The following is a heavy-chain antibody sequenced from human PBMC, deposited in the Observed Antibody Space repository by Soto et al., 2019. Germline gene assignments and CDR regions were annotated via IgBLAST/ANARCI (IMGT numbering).Heavy chain of an antibody. Sequence: GVSVKVSCKASGYTFTSYAMHWVRQAPGQRLEWMGWINAGNGNTKYSQKFQGRVTITRDTSASTAYMELSSLRSEDTAVYYCARVFRLVPAGTIYSDYWGQGTLVTVSS. CDR2: INAGNGNT. D-gene: IGHD6-13*01. V-gene: IGHV1-3*01. CDR1: GYTFTSYA. J-gene: IGHJ4*02. CDR3: ARVFRLVPAGTIYSDY.